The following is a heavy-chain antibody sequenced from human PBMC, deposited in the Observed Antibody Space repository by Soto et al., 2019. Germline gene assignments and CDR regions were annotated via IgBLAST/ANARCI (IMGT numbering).Heavy chain of an antibody. J-gene: IGHJ1*01. CDR3: ATSTVAAEYFPH. D-gene: IGHD2-15*01. Sequence: EVQLVESGGGLVKPGGSLRLSCAASGFTFSSYSMNWVRQAPGKGLEWVSSISSSSTYIYYADSVKGRFTISRDNAKNSLYLQMNSLRAEDTAVYYCATSTVAAEYFPHWGQGTLVTVSS. CDR1: GFTFSSYS. V-gene: IGHV3-21*01. CDR2: ISSSSTYI.